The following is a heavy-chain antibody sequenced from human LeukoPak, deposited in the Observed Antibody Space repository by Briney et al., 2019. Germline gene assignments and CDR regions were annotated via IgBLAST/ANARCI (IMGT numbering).Heavy chain of an antibody. D-gene: IGHD3-3*01. Sequence: SETLSLTCSVSGGSISGYYLSWIRRSPGKGLEWIGRIFSTGDHSKYNPSFEGRVTMSVDMSKNQLSLSLSSMTAADTAVYYCAREYYYDFWGGYTNWFDPWGQGTLVTVSS. CDR1: GGSISGYY. V-gene: IGHV4-4*07. CDR2: IFSTGDHS. J-gene: IGHJ5*02. CDR3: AREYYYDFWGGYTNWFDP.